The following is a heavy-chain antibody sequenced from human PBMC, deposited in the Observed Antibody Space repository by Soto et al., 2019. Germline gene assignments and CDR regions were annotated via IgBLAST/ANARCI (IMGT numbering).Heavy chain of an antibody. V-gene: IGHV3-21*01. CDR3: ARDYVDPFRMPVVANFDY. CDR1: GFTFSSYS. CDR2: FSSSSSYI. J-gene: IGHJ4*02. D-gene: IGHD2-15*01. Sequence: EVQLVESGGGLVKPGGSLRLSCAASGFTFSSYSMNWVRQAPGKGLEWVSSFSSSSSYIYYADSVKGRFTISRDNAKNSLYLQMNSLRAEDTAVYYCARDYVDPFRMPVVANFDYWGQGTLVTVSS.